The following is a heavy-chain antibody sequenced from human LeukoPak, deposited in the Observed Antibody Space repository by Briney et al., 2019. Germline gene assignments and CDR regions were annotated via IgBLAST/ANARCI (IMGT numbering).Heavy chain of an antibody. CDR2: IWYDGSNK. CDR1: GFTFSSYG. D-gene: IGHD6-19*01. Sequence: TGGSLRLSCAASGFTFSSYGMHWVRQAPGKGLECVAVIWYDGSNKYYADSVKGRFTISRDNSKNTLYLQMNSLRAEDTAVYYCASTSGWYEPIDYWGQGTLVTVSS. V-gene: IGHV3-33*01. CDR3: ASTSGWYEPIDY. J-gene: IGHJ4*02.